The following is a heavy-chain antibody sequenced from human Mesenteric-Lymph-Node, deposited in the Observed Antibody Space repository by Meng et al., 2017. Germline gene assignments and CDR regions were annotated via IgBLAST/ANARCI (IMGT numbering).Heavy chain of an antibody. D-gene: IGHD6-19*01. CDR3: ARAQRNKSGWYSYYYYGMDV. CDR1: GFTFSSYE. J-gene: IGHJ6*02. V-gene: IGHV3-48*03. Sequence: GESLKISCAASGFTFSSYEMNWVRQAPGKGLEWVSYISSSGSTIYYADSVKGRFTISRDNAKNSLYLQMNSLRAEDTAVYYCARAQRNKSGWYSYYYYGMDVWGQGTTVTVSS. CDR2: ISSSGSTI.